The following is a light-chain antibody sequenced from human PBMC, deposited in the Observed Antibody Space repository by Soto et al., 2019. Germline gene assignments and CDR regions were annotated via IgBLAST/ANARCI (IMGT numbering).Light chain of an antibody. CDR1: SSDVGGYNY. V-gene: IGLV2-14*01. CDR3: SSHTSSTTWV. CDR2: EVS. J-gene: IGLJ3*02. Sequence: QSVLTQPASVSGSPGQSITISCTGTSSDVGGYNYVSWYQQHPGKAPKVMIYEVSNRPSGVSNRFSGSKSGNPASLTISGLQAEDEADYYCSSHTSSTTWVFGGGTQLTVL.